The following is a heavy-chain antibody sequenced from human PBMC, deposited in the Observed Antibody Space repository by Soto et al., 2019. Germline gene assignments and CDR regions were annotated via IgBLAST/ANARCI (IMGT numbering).Heavy chain of an antibody. Sequence: SETLSLTCAVYGGSFSGYYWSWIRQPPGKGLEWIGEINHSGSTNYNPSLKSRVTISVDTSKNQFSLKLSSVTAADTAVYYCAREVVDCSSTSCATSIDYWGQGTLVTVS. CDR2: INHSGST. CDR1: GGSFSGYY. D-gene: IGHD2-2*01. J-gene: IGHJ4*02. CDR3: AREVVDCSSTSCATSIDY. V-gene: IGHV4-34*01.